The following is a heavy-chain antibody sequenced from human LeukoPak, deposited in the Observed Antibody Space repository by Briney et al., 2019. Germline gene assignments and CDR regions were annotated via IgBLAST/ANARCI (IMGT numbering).Heavy chain of an antibody. J-gene: IGHJ4*02. CDR2: ISSRSTYI. V-gene: IGHV3-21*01. Sequence: GGSLRLSCAASGFTVSSNYMSWVRQAPGKGLEWVSSISSRSTYIYYADSLKGRFTISRDNAKNSLYLQMNSLRAEDTAVYFCARVGLPAYSNGGLENWGQGTLVTVSS. D-gene: IGHD6-19*01. CDR3: ARVGLPAYSNGGLEN. CDR1: GFTVSSNY.